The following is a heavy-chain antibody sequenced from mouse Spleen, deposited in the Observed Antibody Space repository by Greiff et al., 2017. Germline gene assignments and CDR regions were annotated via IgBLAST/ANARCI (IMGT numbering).Heavy chain of an antibody. CDR3: ARDRDYGSSSFAY. CDR2: ISSGGGST. J-gene: IGHJ3*01. D-gene: IGHD1-1*01. V-gene: IGHV5-9*01. CDR1: GFTFSSYY. Sequence: EVMLVESGGGLVKLGGSLKLSCAASGFTFSSYYMSWVRQTPEKRLEWVATISSGGGSTYYPDSVKGRFTISRDNAKNTLYLQMSSLNSEDTAVYYCARDRDYGSSSFAYWGQGTLVTVSA.